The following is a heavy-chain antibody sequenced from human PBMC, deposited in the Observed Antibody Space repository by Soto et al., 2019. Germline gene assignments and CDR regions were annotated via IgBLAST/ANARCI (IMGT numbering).Heavy chain of an antibody. D-gene: IGHD5-18*01. CDR1: GYTFTSYD. CDR2: MNPNSGNT. Sequence: QVQLVQSGAEVKKPGASVKVSCKASGYTFTSYDINWVRQATGQGLEWMGWMNPNSGNTGYAQKFQGRVTMTRNTSISTAYMELSSLRSEDTAVYYCAIPGDTAMVNPLDYWGQGTLVTVSS. J-gene: IGHJ4*02. V-gene: IGHV1-8*01. CDR3: AIPGDTAMVNPLDY.